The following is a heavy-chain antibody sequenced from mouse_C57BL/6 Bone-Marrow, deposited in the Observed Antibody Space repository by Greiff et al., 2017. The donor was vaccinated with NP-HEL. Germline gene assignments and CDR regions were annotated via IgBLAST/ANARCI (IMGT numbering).Heavy chain of an antibody. CDR2: IVTVIFIT. D-gene: IGHD2-4*01. J-gene: IGHJ2*01. CDR3: ARRGYDYDEGGDY. V-gene: IGHV1-9*01. Sequence: LQQSGAELMPPVSSWHLSFPSPPSPFPFSFLSFFPPLPFPVLYFILIIVTVIFITNYNDNFKFKATFTADTSSNTAYMQLSSLTTEDSAIYYCARRGYDYDEGGDYWGQGTTLTVSS. CDR1: PSPFPFSF.